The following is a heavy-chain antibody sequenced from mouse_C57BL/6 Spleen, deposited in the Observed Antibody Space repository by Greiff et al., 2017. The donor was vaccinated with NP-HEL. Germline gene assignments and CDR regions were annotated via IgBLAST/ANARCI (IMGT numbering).Heavy chain of an antibody. CDR3: ARRGTTVVGHWYFDV. CDR1: GFTFSDYY. CDR2: INYDGSST. D-gene: IGHD1-1*01. V-gene: IGHV5-16*02. J-gene: IGHJ1*03. Sequence: EVQLVESEGGLVQPGSSMKLSCTASGFTFSDYYMAWVRQVPEKGLEWVANINYDGSSTYYLDSLKSRFIISRDNAKNILYLQMSSLKSEDTATYYCARRGTTVVGHWYFDVWGTGTTVTVSS.